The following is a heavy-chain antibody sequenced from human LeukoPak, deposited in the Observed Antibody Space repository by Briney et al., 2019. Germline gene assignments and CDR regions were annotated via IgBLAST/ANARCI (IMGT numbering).Heavy chain of an antibody. J-gene: IGHJ4*02. CDR2: ISSSSYI. CDR1: GFTFSSYS. CDR3: AGQLYDSSGPWGY. Sequence: GGSLRLSCAASGFTFSSYSMNWVREAPGKGLDWVSSISSSSYIYYADSVKGRFTISRDNAKNSLYLQMNSLRAEDTAVYYCAGQLYDSSGPWGYWGQGTLVTVSS. V-gene: IGHV3-21*01. D-gene: IGHD3-22*01.